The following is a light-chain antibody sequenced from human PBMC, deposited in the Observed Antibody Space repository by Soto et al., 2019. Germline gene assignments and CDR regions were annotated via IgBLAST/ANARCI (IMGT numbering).Light chain of an antibody. Sequence: SYELTQPPSVSVSPGQTASMTCSGDKLGGKYVCWYQQKPGQSPMLVIYDDSKRPSGIPERFSGSNSGNTATLTISGTQAMDEADYYCQAWDSSVVFGGGTKVTVL. V-gene: IGLV3-1*01. J-gene: IGLJ2*01. CDR3: QAWDSSVV. CDR2: DDS. CDR1: KLGGKY.